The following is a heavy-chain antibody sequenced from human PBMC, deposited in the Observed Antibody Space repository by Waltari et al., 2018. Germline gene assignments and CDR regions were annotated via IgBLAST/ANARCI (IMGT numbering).Heavy chain of an antibody. V-gene: IGHV3-49*04. CDR1: GFTFGDYA. D-gene: IGHD3-16*01. CDR2: IRSKSYDGTT. CDR3: TRDVTLTDAFDI. J-gene: IGHJ3*02. Sequence: EVQLVESGGGLVQPGRSLRLSCTASGFTFGDYAMSWVRQAPGKGLEWVGFIRSKSYDGTTEYAASVKGRFTISRDDSKSIAYLQMNSLKTEDTAVYYCTRDVTLTDAFDIWGQGTMVTVSS.